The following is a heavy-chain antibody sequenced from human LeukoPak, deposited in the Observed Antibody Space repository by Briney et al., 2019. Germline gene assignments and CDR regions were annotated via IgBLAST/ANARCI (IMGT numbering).Heavy chain of an antibody. CDR3: ATTPKGGYSAYLDY. V-gene: IGHV4-30-4*01. J-gene: IGHJ4*02. D-gene: IGHD5-12*01. CDR2: IYYSGST. Sequence: SQTLSLTCTVSGGSISSGDYYWSWIRQPPGKGLEWIGYIYYSGSTYYNPSLKSRVTMSVDTSKNQFSLKLSSVTAADTAVYYCATTPKGGYSAYLDYWGQGTLVTVSS. CDR1: GGSISSGDYY.